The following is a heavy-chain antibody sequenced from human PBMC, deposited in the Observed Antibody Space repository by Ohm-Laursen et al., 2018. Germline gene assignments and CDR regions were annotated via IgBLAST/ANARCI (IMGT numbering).Heavy chain of an antibody. CDR3: ASGRGRDFDY. V-gene: IGHV4-34*01. Sequence: SDTLSLTCAVYGGSFSGYYWSWIRQPPGKGLEWIGDINHSGSTNYNPSLKSRVTISLDTSKNQYSLRLSSVTAADTAVYFCASGRGRDFDYWGQGTLVTVSS. J-gene: IGHJ4*02. CDR1: GGSFSGYY. CDR2: INHSGST. D-gene: IGHD3-10*01.